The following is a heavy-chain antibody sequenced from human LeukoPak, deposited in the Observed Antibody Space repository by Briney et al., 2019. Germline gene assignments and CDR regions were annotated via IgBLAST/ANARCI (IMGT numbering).Heavy chain of an antibody. J-gene: IGHJ5*02. CDR1: GGSFSDYY. Sequence: PSETLSLTCAVYGGSFSDYYWSWIRQPPGKGLEWIGEINHSGSTNYNPSLKSRVTISVDTSKNQFSLKLSSVTAADTAVYYCARAESQRRITIFGVVIIPVPFDPWGQGTLVTVSS. V-gene: IGHV4-34*01. CDR2: INHSGST. D-gene: IGHD3-3*01. CDR3: ARAESQRRITIFGVVIIPVPFDP.